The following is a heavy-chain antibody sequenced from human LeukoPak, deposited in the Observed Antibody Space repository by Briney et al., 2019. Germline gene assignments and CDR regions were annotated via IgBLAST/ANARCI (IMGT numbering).Heavy chain of an antibody. J-gene: IGHJ4*02. CDR2: ITSDSSNI. CDR1: EFVFSNHA. Sequence: PGGSLRLSCVASEFVFSNHAMIWVRQAPGKGLEWISSITSDSSNIFYANSVRGRFTISRDNANNALHLLMNSLRAEDTAVYYCARVFWETVNTGYYSDFWGPGTLVTVSS. CDR3: ARVFWETVNTGYYSDF. D-gene: IGHD3-22*01. V-gene: IGHV3-21*01.